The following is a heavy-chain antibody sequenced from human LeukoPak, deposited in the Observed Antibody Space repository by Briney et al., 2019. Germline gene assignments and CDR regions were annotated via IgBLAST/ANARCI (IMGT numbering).Heavy chain of an antibody. J-gene: IGHJ5*02. V-gene: IGHV3-53*01. CDR1: GFTVSSSY. CDR2: IYAGGST. CDR3: AREEETVKAFGP. Sequence: GGSLRLSSAASGFTVSSSYMNWVRQAPGKGLEWVSIIYAGGSTYYAGSVEGRFTISRDNSKNTLYLQMNSLRAEDTAVYYCAREEETVKAFGPWGQGTLVTVSS. D-gene: IGHD4-17*01.